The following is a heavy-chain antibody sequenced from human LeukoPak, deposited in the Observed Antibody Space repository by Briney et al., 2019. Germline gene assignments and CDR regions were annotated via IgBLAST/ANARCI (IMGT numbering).Heavy chain of an antibody. D-gene: IGHD6-19*01. V-gene: IGHV4-34*01. CDR1: GGSFSGYY. Sequence: SETLSLTCAVYGGSFSGYYWSWIRQPPGKGLEWIGEINHSGSTNYNPSLKSRVTISVDTSKNQFSLKLSSVTAADTAVYYCASVNSSGWYYSYYYMDVWGKGTTVTVSS. J-gene: IGHJ6*03. CDR2: INHSGST. CDR3: ASVNSSGWYYSYYYMDV.